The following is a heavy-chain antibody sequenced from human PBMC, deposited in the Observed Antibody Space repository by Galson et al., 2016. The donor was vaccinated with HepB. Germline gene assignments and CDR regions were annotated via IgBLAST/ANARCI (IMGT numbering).Heavy chain of an antibody. CDR1: GFSFSTYS. D-gene: IGHD3-16*01. CDR2: ISTSSTYK. J-gene: IGHJ4*02. CDR3: ARDLLEGAGNYVYYLDY. Sequence: SLRLSCATSGFSFSTYSMSWVRQAPGKGLEWVSCISTSSTYKYYADSVQGRFTISRDNAKNSLYLQMDSLRAEDTAVYYCARDLLEGAGNYVYYLDYWGQGALVTVSS. V-gene: IGHV3-21*01.